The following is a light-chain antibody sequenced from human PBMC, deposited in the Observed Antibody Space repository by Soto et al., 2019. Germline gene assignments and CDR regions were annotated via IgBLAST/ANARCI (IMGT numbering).Light chain of an antibody. J-gene: IGKJ1*01. CDR2: GAS. V-gene: IGKV3-20*01. CDR3: QVYGRSPWT. CDR1: QSVTSNF. Sequence: EIMLSQSPGTLCLTPGERATLSCRASQSVTSNFLAWYRQKPGQAPRLPIYGASSRATGIPDRFSGSGSGTDFTLTISRLEPEDFAVYYCQVYGRSPWTFGQGTMVDIK.